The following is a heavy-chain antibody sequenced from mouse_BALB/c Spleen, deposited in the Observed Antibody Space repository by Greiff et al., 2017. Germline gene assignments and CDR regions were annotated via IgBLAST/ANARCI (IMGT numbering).Heavy chain of an antibody. CDR2: INPSSGYT. D-gene: IGHD1-1*01. CDR1: GYTFTSYT. V-gene: IGHV1-4*01. CDR3: ARDYGSSSFDY. J-gene: IGHJ2*01. Sequence: VKLMESGAELARPGASVKMSCKASGYTFTSYTMHWVKQRPGQGLEWIGYINPSSGYTNYNQKFKDKATLTADKSSSTAYMQLSSLTSEDSAVYYCARDYGSSSFDYWGQGTTLTVSS.